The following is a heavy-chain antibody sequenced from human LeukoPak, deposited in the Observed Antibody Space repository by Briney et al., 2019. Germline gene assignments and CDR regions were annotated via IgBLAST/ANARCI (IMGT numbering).Heavy chain of an antibody. J-gene: IGHJ5*02. V-gene: IGHV1-46*03. CDR2: INPSGGST. D-gene: IGHD3-9*01. CDR3: ACYDILTGYYP. CDR1: GYTFTSYY. Sequence: GASVKVSCKASGYTFTSYYMHWVRQAPGQGLEWMGIINPSGGSTSYAQKFQGRVTMTRDMSTSTVYMELSSLRSEDTAVYYCACYDILTGYYPWGQGTLVTVSS.